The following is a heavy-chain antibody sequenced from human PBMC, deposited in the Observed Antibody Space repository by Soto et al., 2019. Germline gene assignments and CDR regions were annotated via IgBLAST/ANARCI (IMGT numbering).Heavy chain of an antibody. CDR3: ARPLDYGDPDGAFDI. J-gene: IGHJ3*02. D-gene: IGHD4-17*01. V-gene: IGHV4-39*01. CDR2: IYYSGST. CDR1: GGSIISSSYY. Sequence: QLQLQESGPGLVKPSETLSLTCTVSGGSIISSSYYWGWIRQPPGKGLEWIGSIYYSGSTYYNPSLKSRVTISVDTSKNQFSLKLSSVAAADTAVYYCARPLDYGDPDGAFDIWGQGTMVIVSS.